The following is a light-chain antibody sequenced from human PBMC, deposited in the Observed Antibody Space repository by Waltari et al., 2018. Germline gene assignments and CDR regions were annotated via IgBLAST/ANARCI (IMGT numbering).Light chain of an antibody. J-gene: IGKJ2*01. CDR3: QQYGTSPPHT. CDR2: GAS. Sequence: VLTQSPDSLSLPPGERVSLSCRASHTIKTYLAWYQHRPGQPPRLLIHGASSRAAGIPDRFSGSGSGTDFTLTISRLEPEDVAVYYCQQYGTSPPHTSGQGTKLEIK. V-gene: IGKV3-20*01. CDR1: HTIKTY.